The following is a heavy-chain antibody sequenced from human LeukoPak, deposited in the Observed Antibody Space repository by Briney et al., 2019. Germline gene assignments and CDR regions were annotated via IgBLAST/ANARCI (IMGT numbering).Heavy chain of an antibody. V-gene: IGHV1-2*06. Sequence: GASVKVSCKASGGTFSSYAISWVRQAPGQGLEWMGRINPNSGGTNYAQKFQGRVTMTRDTSISTAYMELSRLRSDDTAVYYCARDPRYCSSTSCYGNWFDPWGQGTLVTVSS. CDR3: ARDPRYCSSTSCYGNWFDP. CDR2: INPNSGGT. J-gene: IGHJ5*02. D-gene: IGHD2-2*01. CDR1: GGTFSSYA.